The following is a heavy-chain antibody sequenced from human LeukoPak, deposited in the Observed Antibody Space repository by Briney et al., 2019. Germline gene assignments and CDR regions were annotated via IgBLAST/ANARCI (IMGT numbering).Heavy chain of an antibody. CDR2: ISYDGSNK. CDR1: GFTFSNYA. D-gene: IGHD2-15*01. CDR3: ARALVVVAATLGMDV. Sequence: GGSLRLSCAASGFTFSNYAMHWVRQAPGKGLEWVAVISYDGSNKYYADSVKGRFTISRDNSKNTLYLQMNSLRAEDTAVYYCARALVVVAATLGMDVWGQGTTVTVSS. V-gene: IGHV3-30-3*01. J-gene: IGHJ6*02.